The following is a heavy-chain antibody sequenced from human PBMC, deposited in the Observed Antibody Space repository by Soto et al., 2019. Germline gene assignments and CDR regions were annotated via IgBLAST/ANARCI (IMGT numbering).Heavy chain of an antibody. V-gene: IGHV4-4*02. CDR3: ARDRGYCSGGSCYSYVY. CDR1: SGSISSSNW. Sequence: QVQLQESGPGLVKPSGTLSLTCAVSSGSISSSNWWSWVRQPPGKGLEWIGETYHSGSTNYNPSLESRVTISVDKSKNPFSLKLSSVTAADTAVYYCARDRGYCSGGSCYSYVYWGQGTLVTVSS. D-gene: IGHD2-15*01. CDR2: TYHSGST. J-gene: IGHJ4*02.